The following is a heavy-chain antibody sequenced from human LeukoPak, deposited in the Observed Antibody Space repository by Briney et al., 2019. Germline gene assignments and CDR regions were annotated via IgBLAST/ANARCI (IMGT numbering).Heavy chain of an antibody. Sequence: ASVKVSCKASGYTFTSHGVSWVRQAPGQGLEWMGWVSPYNGDTNYAQRFQDRVTMTTDTSTSTAYMELSSLRSEDTAVYYCARESMGIWFGDLLSKFYYSYMDVWGKGNTVTISS. V-gene: IGHV1-18*01. CDR1: GYTFTSHG. CDR2: VSPYNGDT. J-gene: IGHJ6*03. CDR3: ARESMGIWFGDLLSKFYYSYMDV. D-gene: IGHD3-10*01.